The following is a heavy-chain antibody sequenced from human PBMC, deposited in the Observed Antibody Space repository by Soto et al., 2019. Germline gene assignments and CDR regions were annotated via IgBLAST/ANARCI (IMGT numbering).Heavy chain of an antibody. CDR3: ARESEDLTSNFDY. Sequence: GGSLRLSCAASGFTFTRYSMNWVRQAPGKGLEWVSSISSTTNYIYYDDSMKGRFTISRDNAKNSLYLEMNSLRAEDTAVYYCARESEDLTSNFDYWGQGTPVTVS. V-gene: IGHV3-21*06. CDR1: GFTFTRYS. CDR2: ISSTTNYI. J-gene: IGHJ4*02.